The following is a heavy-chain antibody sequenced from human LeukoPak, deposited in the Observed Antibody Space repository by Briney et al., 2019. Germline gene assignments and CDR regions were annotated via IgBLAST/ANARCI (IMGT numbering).Heavy chain of an antibody. CDR3: TLDVLRYFDWSGGAFDI. J-gene: IGHJ3*02. D-gene: IGHD3-9*01. Sequence: GGSLRLSCAASGFTFSTYAMHWVRQAPGKGLEWVAVIPYDGSNKYYADSVKGRFTISRENSKNRLYLQMNSLKTEDTAVYYCTLDVLRYFDWSGGAFDIWGQGTMVTVSS. CDR1: GFTFSTYA. CDR2: IPYDGSNK. V-gene: IGHV3-30*04.